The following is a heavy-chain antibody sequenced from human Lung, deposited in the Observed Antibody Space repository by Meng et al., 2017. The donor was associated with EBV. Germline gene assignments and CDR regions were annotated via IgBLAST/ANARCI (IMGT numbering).Heavy chain of an antibody. D-gene: IGHD3-22*01. CDR1: SAPISSTNN. Sequence: LTLRGSAPGLVTPSGTLSLTCTVSSAPISSTNNWTWVRQSPGQGLYWIGEIYHNENTNYNPSLMSRVTMSLDKSKNHFSLNLSSVTAADTAVYYCARGRIIGDSSGYSDYWGQGTLVTVSS. J-gene: IGHJ4*02. V-gene: IGHV4-4*02. CDR2: IYHNENT. CDR3: ARGRIIGDSSGYSDY.